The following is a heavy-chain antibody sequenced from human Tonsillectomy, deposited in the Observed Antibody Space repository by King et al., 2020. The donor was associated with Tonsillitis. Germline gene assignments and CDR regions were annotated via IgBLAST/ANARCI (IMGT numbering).Heavy chain of an antibody. J-gene: IGHJ5*02. D-gene: IGHD2-15*01. V-gene: IGHV1-69*09. Sequence: VQLVESGAEVKKPGSSVKVSCKASGGTFSYHIFSWVRQAPGQGLEWMGRIIPFLGVANYAQKFQGRVTITADNSTNTAFMELSSLRSEDTAVYYCARVVDWFDPWGQGTLVTVSS. CDR2: IIPFLGVA. CDR3: ARVVDWFDP. CDR1: GGTFSYHI.